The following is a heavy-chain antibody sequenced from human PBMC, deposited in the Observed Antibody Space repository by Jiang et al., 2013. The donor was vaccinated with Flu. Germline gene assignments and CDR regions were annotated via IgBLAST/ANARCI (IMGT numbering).Heavy chain of an antibody. CDR2: ISWNSGGI. J-gene: IGHJ3*02. Sequence: QPGRSLRLSCAASGFTFDDYAMHWVRQAPGKGLEWVSSISWNSGGIGYADSVKGRFTISRDNSKNTVYLQMGSLRTEDMGVYYCARGPRWMDALDIWGQGTMVTVSS. V-gene: IGHV3-9*03. CDR1: GFTFDDYA. CDR3: ARGPRWMDALDI. D-gene: IGHD4-23*01.